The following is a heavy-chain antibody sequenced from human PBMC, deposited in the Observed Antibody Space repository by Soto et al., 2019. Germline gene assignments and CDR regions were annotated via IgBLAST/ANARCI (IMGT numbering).Heavy chain of an antibody. CDR2: INHSGFT. CDR1: GGSFTTYY. D-gene: IGHD2-15*01. CDR3: ARRYCSDSYCSYFDY. J-gene: IGHJ4*02. V-gene: IGHV4-34*01. Sequence: QVQLHQWGAGLLKPSETLSLTCAVYGGSFTTYYWSWIRQSPGKGLEWIGEINHSGFTNYNPSLESRDTTTVDTSKNQFSLKLRSVTAADTAIYYCARRYCSDSYCSYFDYWGRGTLVSVSS.